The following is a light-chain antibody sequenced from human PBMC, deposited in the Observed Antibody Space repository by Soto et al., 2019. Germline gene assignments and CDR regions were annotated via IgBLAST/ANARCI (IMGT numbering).Light chain of an antibody. CDR3: SSYAGSNTWV. J-gene: IGLJ3*02. Sequence: QSALTQPRSVSGSPGQSVTISCTGTSGDVGGYNYVSWYQQHPGKAPKLMIYDVTKRPSGVPDRFSGSKSGNTASLTISGLQAEDEADYYCSSYAGSNTWVFGGGTKLTVL. CDR2: DVT. CDR1: SGDVGGYNY. V-gene: IGLV2-11*01.